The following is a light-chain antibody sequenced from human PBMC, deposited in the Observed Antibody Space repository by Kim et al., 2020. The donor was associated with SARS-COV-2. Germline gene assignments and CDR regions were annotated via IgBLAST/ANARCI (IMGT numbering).Light chain of an antibody. Sequence: EIVLTQSPGTLSLSPGERATLSCRASQSVSSTYLAWYQQKPGQAPRLLIYGASSRATGIPDRFSGSGSETDFTLTISRLEPEDFAVYYCQQYGGSPYTFGQGTSWRS. CDR2: GAS. J-gene: IGKJ2*01. CDR1: QSVSSTY. V-gene: IGKV3-20*01. CDR3: QQYGGSPYT.